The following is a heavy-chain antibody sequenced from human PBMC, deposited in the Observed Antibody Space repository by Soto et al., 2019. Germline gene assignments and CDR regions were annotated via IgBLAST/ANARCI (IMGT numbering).Heavy chain of an antibody. J-gene: IGHJ4*02. D-gene: IGHD3-3*01. Sequence: GGSLRLSCAASGFTFSDYYMSWIRQAPGKGLEWVSYISSSVSTIYYADSVKGRFTISRDNAKNSLYLQMNSLRAEDTAVYYCAIDCSWSCYYTEFDYWGQGTLVTVSS. V-gene: IGHV3-11*01. CDR3: AIDCSWSCYYTEFDY. CDR1: GFTFSDYY. CDR2: ISSSVSTI.